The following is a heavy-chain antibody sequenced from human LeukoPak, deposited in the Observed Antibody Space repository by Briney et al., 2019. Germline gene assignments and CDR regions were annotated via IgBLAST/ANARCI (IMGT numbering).Heavy chain of an antibody. V-gene: IGHV3-66*01. J-gene: IGHJ4*02. CDR3: ARENYRFGI. CDR2: FYIGGST. D-gene: IGHD1-7*01. CDR1: GFTVSSDY. Sequence: GGSLRLSCAASGFTVSSDYMSCVRQAPGRGLEWVSSFYIGGSTYYADSVKGRFTISRDNPNNTLYLQMHSLRAEDTAVYYCARENYRFGIWGQGTLVTVSS.